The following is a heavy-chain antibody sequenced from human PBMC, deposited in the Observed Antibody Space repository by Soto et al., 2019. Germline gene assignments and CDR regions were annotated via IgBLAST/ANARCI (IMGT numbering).Heavy chain of an antibody. J-gene: IGHJ4*02. Sequence: SGGSLRLSCAASGFTFTRYSMNWVRQAPGKGLEWVSSISSTTNYIYYGDSMKGRFTISRDNAKNSLYLEMNSLRAEDTAVYYCARESEDLTSNFDYWGQGTLVTVSS. CDR3: ARESEDLTSNFDY. V-gene: IGHV3-21*06. CDR2: ISSTTNYI. CDR1: GFTFTRYS.